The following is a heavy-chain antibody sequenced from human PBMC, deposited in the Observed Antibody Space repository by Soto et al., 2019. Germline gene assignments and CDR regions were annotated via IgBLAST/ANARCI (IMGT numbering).Heavy chain of an antibody. CDR1: GGSISSGGYY. D-gene: IGHD3-16*02. V-gene: IGHV4-31*03. CDR2: IYYSGST. Sequence: QVQLQESGPGLVKPSQTLSLTCTVSGGSISSGGYYWSWIRQHPGKGLEWIGYIYYSGSTYYNPSLKIRVTISVGTSKNQFSLKLSSVTAADTAVYYCARGRGVIVIGGHYMDGWGKGTTVTVSS. J-gene: IGHJ6*03. CDR3: ARGRGVIVIGGHYMDG.